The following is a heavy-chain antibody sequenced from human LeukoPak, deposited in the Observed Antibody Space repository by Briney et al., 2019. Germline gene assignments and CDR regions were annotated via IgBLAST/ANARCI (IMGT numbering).Heavy chain of an antibody. Sequence: PSETLCLTCTVSRGSTSSYYWSWIRQPPGKGLEWIGYIYYSGSTNYNPSLKSRVNISVDTSKNQFSLKLTSVTAADTAVYYCARVRVSSSSHPWYFDYWGQGTLATVSS. CDR3: ARVRVSSSSHPWYFDY. D-gene: IGHD6-19*01. CDR2: IYYSGST. J-gene: IGHJ4*02. V-gene: IGHV4-59*01. CDR1: RGSTSSYY.